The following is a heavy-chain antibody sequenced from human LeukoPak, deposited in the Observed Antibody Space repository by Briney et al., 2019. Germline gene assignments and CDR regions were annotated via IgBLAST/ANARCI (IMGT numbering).Heavy chain of an antibody. D-gene: IGHD1-26*01. CDR3: ARSVSSAIVGAYLDH. CDR2: IYYSGSN. J-gene: IGHJ4*02. V-gene: IGHV4-59*01. Sequence: KPSETLSLTCSVSGGSISGYYWSWIRQPPGKGLEWIGYIYYSGSNNYNPSLESRVAISVDTSKNQFPLKLSFVTVADTAVYYCARSVSSAIVGAYLDHWGQGTLVTVSS. CDR1: GGSISGYY.